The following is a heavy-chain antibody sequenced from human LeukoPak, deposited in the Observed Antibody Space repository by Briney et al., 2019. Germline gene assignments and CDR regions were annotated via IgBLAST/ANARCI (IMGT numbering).Heavy chain of an antibody. J-gene: IGHJ3*02. D-gene: IGHD6-6*01. CDR1: GYTFTSYG. Sequence: ASVKVSCKASGYTFTSYGISWVRQAPGQGLEWMGWISAYNGNTNYAQKLQGRVTMTTDTSTSTAYMELRSLRSDDTAVYYCARLRESIAARYAFDIWGQGTMVTVSS. V-gene: IGHV1-18*01. CDR2: ISAYNGNT. CDR3: ARLRESIAARYAFDI.